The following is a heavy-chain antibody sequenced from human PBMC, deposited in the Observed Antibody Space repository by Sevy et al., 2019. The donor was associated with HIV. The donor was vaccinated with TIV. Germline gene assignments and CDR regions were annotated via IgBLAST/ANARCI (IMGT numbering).Heavy chain of an antibody. CDR3: AREAGYTSAWSPGNY. D-gene: IGHD6-19*01. Sequence: GGSLRLSCEASGFTFSAHAFHWVRQAPGKGLEWVALISYDGNDKYDVVSVKGRFTISRDDSKNTVYLQMNNLRVEDSAVYSCAREAGYTSAWSPGNYWGQRTLVTVSS. CDR1: GFTFSAHA. J-gene: IGHJ4*02. V-gene: IGHV3-30-3*01. CDR2: ISYDGNDK.